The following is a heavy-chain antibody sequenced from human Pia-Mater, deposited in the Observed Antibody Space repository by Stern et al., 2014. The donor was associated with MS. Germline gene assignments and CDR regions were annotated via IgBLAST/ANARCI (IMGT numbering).Heavy chain of an antibody. Sequence: QMQLVQSGAEVKKPGASMTISCKTSGYNFIDHAIHWVRQAPGQRLEWMGWINGGPGTTKYSQKFQGRGSFTRDKAASAAYMDLSSLSPDDTAVYYCARQPDYSDFLDFWGQGTLVTVSS. V-gene: IGHV1-3*01. CDR1: GYNFIDHA. CDR3: ARQPDYSDFLDF. CDR2: INGGPGTT. J-gene: IGHJ4*02. D-gene: IGHD4-11*01.